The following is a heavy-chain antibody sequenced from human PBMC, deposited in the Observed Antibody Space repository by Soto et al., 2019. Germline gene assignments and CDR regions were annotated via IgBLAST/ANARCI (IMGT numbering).Heavy chain of an antibody. V-gene: IGHV1-18*04. J-gene: IGHJ1*01. Sequence: AAVKPCCKACGYTFADFGFRWVRQVPGQGPEWMGWISPSNGNTNYAQKFQDRFVMTTDISTNTVYMNLRSLTSDDTAIYYCARSRPDLSSWPCLTLYHWG. CDR2: ISPSNGNT. CDR3: ARSRPDLSSWPCLTLYH. CDR1: GYTFADFG.